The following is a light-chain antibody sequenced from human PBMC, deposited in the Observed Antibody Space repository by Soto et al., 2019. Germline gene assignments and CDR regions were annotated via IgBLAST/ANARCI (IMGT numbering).Light chain of an antibody. J-gene: IGLJ3*02. V-gene: IGLV4-69*01. CDR2: VNSDGSH. Sequence: VLTQSPSASASLGASVKLTCTLSSGHSNYAIAWHQLQPEKGPRYLMKVNSDGSHNKGDGIPDRFSGSSSGAERYLTISSLLSEDEADYYCQAWGEGIRVFGGGTKLTVL. CDR1: SGHSNYA. CDR3: QAWGEGIRV.